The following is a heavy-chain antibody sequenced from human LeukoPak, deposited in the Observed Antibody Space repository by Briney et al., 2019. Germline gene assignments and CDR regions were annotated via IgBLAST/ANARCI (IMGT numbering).Heavy chain of an antibody. CDR2: IYYSRST. CDR1: GGSISSYY. Sequence: SETLSLTCTVSGGSISSYYWSWIRQPPGKGLEWIGYIYYSRSTNYNPTLKSRVTISVDTSKNQFSLKLSSVTAADTAVYYCARDYGDYGLHYWGQGTLVTVSS. D-gene: IGHD4-17*01. V-gene: IGHV4-59*01. J-gene: IGHJ4*02. CDR3: ARDYGDYGLHY.